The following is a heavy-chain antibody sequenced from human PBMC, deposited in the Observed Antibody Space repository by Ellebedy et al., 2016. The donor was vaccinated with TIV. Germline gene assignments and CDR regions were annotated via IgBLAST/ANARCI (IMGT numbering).Heavy chain of an antibody. CDR2: ISYDGTNK. D-gene: IGHD2-15*01. Sequence: GGSLRLXXAASGFTFSNYALHWVRQAPGKGLEWVALISYDGTNKYYADSVKGRFTISRDNSKSTLYLQMNSLRAEDTAVYYCASPSYCSGDTCTSLFDYWGQGTLVTVSS. CDR3: ASPSYCSGDTCTSLFDY. J-gene: IGHJ4*02. CDR1: GFTFSNYA. V-gene: IGHV3-30-3*01.